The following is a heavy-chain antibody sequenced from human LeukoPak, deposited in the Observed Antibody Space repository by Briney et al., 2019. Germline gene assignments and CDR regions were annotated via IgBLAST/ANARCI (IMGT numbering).Heavy chain of an antibody. V-gene: IGHV5-51*01. CDR1: GYSFTSYW. Sequence: GESLKISCKGSGYSFTSYWIGWVRQMPGKGLEWMGIIYPGDSDTRYSPSFQGQVTISADKSISTAYLQWSSLKASDTAMYYCARHHCSSISCYTGGLDYWGQGTLVTVSS. J-gene: IGHJ4*02. CDR2: IYPGDSDT. D-gene: IGHD2-2*02. CDR3: ARHHCSSISCYTGGLDY.